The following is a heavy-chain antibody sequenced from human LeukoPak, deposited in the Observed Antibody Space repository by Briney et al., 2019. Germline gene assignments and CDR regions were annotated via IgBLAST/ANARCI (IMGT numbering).Heavy chain of an antibody. J-gene: IGHJ4*02. D-gene: IGHD4-17*01. CDR1: GYTLTEVS. CDR2: FDPADGEP. Sequence: ASLKVSCKISGYTLTEVSMHWVRQAPGKGLEWMGGFDPADGEPIYVQKFQGRVTMSEDTSTDTAYMDLSSLRSEDTAVYYCATEVVGYGDVHYFDSWGQGTLVTVSS. CDR3: ATEVVGYGDVHYFDS. V-gene: IGHV1-24*01.